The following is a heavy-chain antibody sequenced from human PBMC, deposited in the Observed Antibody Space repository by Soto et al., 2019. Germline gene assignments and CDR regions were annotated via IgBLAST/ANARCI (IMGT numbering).Heavy chain of an antibody. J-gene: IGHJ5*02. D-gene: IGHD2-21*01. CDR1: GFTFNTYD. CDR3: VRSGTARLLRHSWFDT. Sequence: EVQLVESGGGLVKPGGSLRLSCATSGFTFNTYDMNWVRQAPGKGLEWVSSITTSSAYIYYADSLKGRITISRDNAKNSLFLQMNRLRAEDTAVYYCVRSGTARLLRHSWFDTWGQGTLVTVS. CDR2: ITTSSAYI. V-gene: IGHV3-21*01.